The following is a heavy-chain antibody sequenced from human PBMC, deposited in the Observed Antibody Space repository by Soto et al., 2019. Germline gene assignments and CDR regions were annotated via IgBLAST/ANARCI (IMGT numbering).Heavy chain of an antibody. J-gene: IGHJ4*02. D-gene: IGHD3-22*01. CDR3: VKDDGGYPSTAPH. CDR2: ISGSGDRT. V-gene: IGHV3-23*01. CDR1: GITISNYP. Sequence: LRLSCAASGITISNYPMSWVRQAPGKGLDWVSGISGSGDRTYYADSAKGRFTISKDISRNSLSLQLDSLGVGDTAVYFCVKDDGGYPSTAPHWGQGTLVTVSS.